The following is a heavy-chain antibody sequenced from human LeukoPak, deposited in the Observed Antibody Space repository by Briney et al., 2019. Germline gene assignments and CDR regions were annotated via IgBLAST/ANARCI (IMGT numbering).Heavy chain of an antibody. Sequence: ASVKVSCKASGYTFTGYYMHWVRQAPGQGLEWMGIINPSGGSTSYAQKFQGRVTMTRDTSTSTVYMELSSLRSEDTAVYYCASRDPTYCGGDCYPSGLDYWGQGTLVTVSS. V-gene: IGHV1-46*01. CDR1: GYTFTGYY. CDR2: INPSGGST. D-gene: IGHD2-21*02. CDR3: ASRDPTYCGGDCYPSGLDY. J-gene: IGHJ4*02.